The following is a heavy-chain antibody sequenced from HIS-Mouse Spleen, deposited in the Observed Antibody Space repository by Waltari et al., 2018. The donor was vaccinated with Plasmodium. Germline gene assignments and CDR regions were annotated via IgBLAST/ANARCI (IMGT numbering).Heavy chain of an antibody. CDR1: GCLFSRSG. D-gene: IGHD6-13*01. V-gene: IGHV3-30*18. Sequence: VKLVASGGGVVQPGGSLGPPCAAAGCLFSRSGRHWGRQAPGKGLGWVAVISNEGSNKYYADSVKGRFTISRDNSKNTLYLQMNSLRAEDTAVYYCAKDRRSSSWYVDYWGQGTLVTVSS. CDR2: ISNEGSNK. J-gene: IGHJ4*02. CDR3: AKDRRSSSWYVDY.